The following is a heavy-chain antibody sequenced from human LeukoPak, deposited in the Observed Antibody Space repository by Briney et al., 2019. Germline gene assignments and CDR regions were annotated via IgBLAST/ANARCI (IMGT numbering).Heavy chain of an antibody. J-gene: IGHJ5*02. D-gene: IGHD3-16*01. V-gene: IGHV1-69*13. CDR2: IIPIFGTA. CDR1: GGTFSSYA. CDR3: ARAATYYDYVWGSPINWFDP. Sequence: ASVKVSCKASGGTFSSYAISWVRQAPGQGLEWMGGIIPIFGTANYAQKFQGRDTITADESTSTAYMELSSLRSEDTAVYYCARAATYYDYVWGSPINWFDPWGQGTLVTVSS.